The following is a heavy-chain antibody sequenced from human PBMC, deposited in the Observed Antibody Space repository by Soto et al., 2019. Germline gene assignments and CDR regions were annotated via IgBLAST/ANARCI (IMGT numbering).Heavy chain of an antibody. CDR1: GFTFSSDA. CDR2: ISGSGGRT. D-gene: IGHD2-15*01. Sequence: EVQQLESGGGLVQPGGSLRLSCAASGFTFSSDAMSWVRQAPGKGLEWVSAISGSGGRTYYADSVKGRFSISRENCKNTLYLQLNSVRAADTGIYDCAKSLGVYGRGGSCYGSFDYWGRGTLVTVSS. J-gene: IGHJ4*02. V-gene: IGHV3-23*01. CDR3: AKSLGVYGRGGSCYGSFDY.